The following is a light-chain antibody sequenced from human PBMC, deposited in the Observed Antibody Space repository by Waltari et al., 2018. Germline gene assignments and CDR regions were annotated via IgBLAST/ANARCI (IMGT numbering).Light chain of an antibody. V-gene: IGKV3-11*01. Sequence: EIVLTQSPAILSFSPGERTTLSCRASQSVGTDLAWEQQLPGQSPRLLIYDASNRATGIPARFTGSGSETDFTLTISSLQPEDFAVYYCQQRRNWPLTFGGGTRVQI. CDR2: DAS. CDR1: QSVGTD. CDR3: QQRRNWPLT. J-gene: IGKJ4*01.